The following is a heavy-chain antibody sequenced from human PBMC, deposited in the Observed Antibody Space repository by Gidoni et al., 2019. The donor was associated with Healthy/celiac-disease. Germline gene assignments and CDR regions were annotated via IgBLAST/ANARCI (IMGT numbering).Heavy chain of an antibody. CDR2: IYYSGST. Sequence: QVQLQQSGPGLVKPSQTLSLTCTVSGGSTSSGGYYWSWIRQHPGKGLEWIGYIYYSGSTYYNPSLKSRVTISVDTSKNQFSLKLSSVTAADTAVYYCARDRGSGWYSDYWGQGTLVTVSS. CDR1: GGSTSSGGYY. CDR3: ARDRGSGWYSDY. V-gene: IGHV4-31*03. J-gene: IGHJ4*02. D-gene: IGHD6-19*01.